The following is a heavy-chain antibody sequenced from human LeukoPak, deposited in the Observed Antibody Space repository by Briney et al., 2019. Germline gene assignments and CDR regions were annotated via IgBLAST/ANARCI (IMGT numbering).Heavy chain of an antibody. Sequence: GGSLRLSCAASGITFSTSTMGWVRQAPGKGLEWVSYISGASSTIYYADSVRGRLTVSRDNAGSSLYLQMNNLRDDDTAVYFCARVQTDSRGWYHFDSWGQGTLVTVSS. D-gene: IGHD6-19*01. CDR1: GITFSTST. CDR3: ARVQTDSRGWYHFDS. V-gene: IGHV3-48*02. CDR2: ISGASSTI. J-gene: IGHJ4*02.